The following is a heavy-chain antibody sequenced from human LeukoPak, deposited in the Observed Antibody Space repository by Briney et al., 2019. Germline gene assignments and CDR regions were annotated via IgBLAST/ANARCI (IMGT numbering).Heavy chain of an antibody. J-gene: IGHJ4*02. V-gene: IGHV3-48*03. D-gene: IGHD3-16*02. CDR1: GFTFSSYE. CDR3: AKDKRFGYVWGSYRSYYFDY. Sequence: GGSLRLSCAASGFTFSSYEMNWVRQAPGKGLEWVSYISSSGSTIYYADSVKGRFTISRDNAKNSLYLQMNSLRAEDTAVYYCAKDKRFGYVWGSYRSYYFDYWGQGTLVTVSS. CDR2: ISSSGSTI.